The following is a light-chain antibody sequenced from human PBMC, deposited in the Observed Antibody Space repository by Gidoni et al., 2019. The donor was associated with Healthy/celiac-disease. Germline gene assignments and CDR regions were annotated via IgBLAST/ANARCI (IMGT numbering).Light chain of an antibody. CDR3: QQSYSTPPVT. J-gene: IGKJ5*01. CDR2: AAS. Sequence: DIQMTQSPASRSASVGDRVTITCRASQSISSYLNWYQQKPGKAPKHLIYAASSLQSGVPSRFSGSGSGTDFTLTISSLQPEDFATYYCQQSYSTPPVTFGQGTRLEIK. V-gene: IGKV1-39*01. CDR1: QSISSY.